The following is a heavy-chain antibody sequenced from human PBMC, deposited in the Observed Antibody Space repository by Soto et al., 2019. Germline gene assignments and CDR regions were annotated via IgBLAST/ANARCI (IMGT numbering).Heavy chain of an antibody. CDR2: INPSGGST. CDR1: GYTFTSYH. J-gene: IGHJ3*02. Sequence: ASVKVSCKASGYTFTSYHMHWVRQAPGQGLEWMGIINPSGGSTSYAQKFQGRVTMTRDTSTSTVYMELSSLRSEDTAVYYCARTLVPAAILGAFDIWGQGTMVTVSS. D-gene: IGHD2-2*02. CDR3: ARTLVPAAILGAFDI. V-gene: IGHV1-46*01.